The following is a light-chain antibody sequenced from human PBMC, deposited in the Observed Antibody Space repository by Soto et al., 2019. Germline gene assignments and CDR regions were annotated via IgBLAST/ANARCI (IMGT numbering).Light chain of an antibody. J-gene: IGKJ1*01. Sequence: DIQMTQSPSTLSASVGDRVTITCRASQSISTWLAWYQQKSGKAPKLLIYGASSLGSGVPSRFSGSGSGTEFTLTISSLQPDDFATYYCQQYNSYSETFGQGTKVDIK. CDR1: QSISTW. CDR3: QQYNSYSET. CDR2: GAS. V-gene: IGKV1-5*03.